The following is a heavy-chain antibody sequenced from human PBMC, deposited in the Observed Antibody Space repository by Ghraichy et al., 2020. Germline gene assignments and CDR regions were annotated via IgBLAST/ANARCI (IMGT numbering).Heavy chain of an antibody. CDR1: GYTFTSYG. V-gene: IGHV1-18*04. CDR2: ISAYNGNT. CDR3: AREKAIFGVVTEPMDV. Sequence: SVKVSCKASGYTFTSYGISWVRQAPGQGLEWMGWISAYNGNTNYAQKLQGRVTMTTDTSTSTAYMELGCLRSDVTAVYYCAREKAIFGVVTEPMDVWGQGTTVTVSS. J-gene: IGHJ6*02. D-gene: IGHD3-3*01.